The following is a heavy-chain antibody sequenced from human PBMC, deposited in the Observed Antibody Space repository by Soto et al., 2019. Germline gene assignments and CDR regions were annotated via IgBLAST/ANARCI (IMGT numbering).Heavy chain of an antibody. Sequence: QEHLVESGGGLVRPGGSLRLSCAASGFTFSAYYMTWMRQAPGKGLEWVSYITSSSDYTNYAGSVKGRFTISRDNAKNSLYLQMNSLSVEDTAVYYCVREYYYGMDVWGQGTTVTVSS. J-gene: IGHJ6*02. CDR1: GFTFSAYY. CDR3: VREYYYGMDV. V-gene: IGHV3-11*05. CDR2: ITSSSDYT.